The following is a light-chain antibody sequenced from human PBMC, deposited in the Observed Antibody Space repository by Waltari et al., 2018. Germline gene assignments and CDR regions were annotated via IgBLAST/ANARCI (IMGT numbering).Light chain of an antibody. CDR2: DVN. Sequence: QSALTQPASVSGSPGQSITISCTGSSSDVGRDDSVSWYQDHPGQAPKVIIYDVNNRPSGVSDRFSVSKAGNTASLTISGLQAEDEANYYCSSQSSDTVMIFGGGTKLTVL. CDR1: SSDVGRDDS. CDR3: SSQSSDTVMI. J-gene: IGLJ2*01. V-gene: IGLV2-14*03.